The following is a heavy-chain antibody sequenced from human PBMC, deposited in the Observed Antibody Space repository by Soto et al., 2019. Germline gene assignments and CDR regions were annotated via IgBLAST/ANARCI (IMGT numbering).Heavy chain of an antibody. J-gene: IGHJ5*02. CDR2: MNPNSGNT. Sequence: QVQLVQSGAEVKKPGASVKVSCKASGYTFTSYDINWVRQATGQGLEWMGWMNPNSGNTGYAQKFQGRVTMTRNTSISTAYMELSSLRSEDTAVYDCARESSAAGTGWVDPWGQGTLVTVSS. CDR3: ARESSAAGTGWVDP. CDR1: GYTFTSYD. V-gene: IGHV1-8*01. D-gene: IGHD6-19*01.